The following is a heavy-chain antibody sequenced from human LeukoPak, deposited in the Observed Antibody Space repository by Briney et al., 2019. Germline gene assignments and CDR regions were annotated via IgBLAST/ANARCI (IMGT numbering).Heavy chain of an antibody. CDR3: ARQGAMARHGMDV. CDR1: GGSISSSNW. CDR2: IYHSGST. V-gene: IGHV4-4*02. D-gene: IGHD3-10*01. Sequence: SETLSLTCAVSGGSISSSNWWSWVRQPPGKGLEWIGEIYHSGSTNYNPSLKSRVTISVDTSKNQFSLKLSSVTAADTAVYYCARQGAMARHGMDVWGQGTTVTVSS. J-gene: IGHJ6*02.